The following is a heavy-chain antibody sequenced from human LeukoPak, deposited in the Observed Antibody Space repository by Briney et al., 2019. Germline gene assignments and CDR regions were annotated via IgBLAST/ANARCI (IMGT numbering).Heavy chain of an antibody. CDR1: GGSISSYY. CDR3: ARRIVVVTAGYYFDY. CDR2: IYYSGST. J-gene: IGHJ4*02. Sequence: SEALSLTCTVSGGSISSYYWSWIRQPPGKGLEWIWYIYYSGSTNYNPSLKSRVTISVDTSKNQFSLKLSSVTAADTAVYYCARRIVVVTAGYYFDYWGQGTLVTVSS. V-gene: IGHV4-59*08. D-gene: IGHD2-21*02.